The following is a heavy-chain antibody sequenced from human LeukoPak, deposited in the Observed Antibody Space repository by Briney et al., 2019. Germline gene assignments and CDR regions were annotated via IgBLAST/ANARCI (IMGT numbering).Heavy chain of an antibody. V-gene: IGHV3-7*03. CDR1: GFILSTYW. J-gene: IGHJ4*02. D-gene: IGHD3-10*01. CDR2: IKQDGTGI. CDR3: AKVSEGDSGSRYRPLDF. Sequence: GGSLRLSCAAPGFILSTYWMTWVRQGPGKRLEWVATIKQDGTGISYLDSVKGRFTISRDNANNSPYLQMNGLRVDDTAIYYCAKVSEGDSGSRYRPLDFWGQGTLVTVSS.